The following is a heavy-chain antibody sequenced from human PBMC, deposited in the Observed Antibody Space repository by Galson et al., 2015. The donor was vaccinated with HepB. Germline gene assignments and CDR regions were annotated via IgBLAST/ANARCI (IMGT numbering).Heavy chain of an antibody. CDR1: GFTFSSYS. CDR2: ISSSSSTI. V-gene: IGHV3-48*02. D-gene: IGHD3-10*01. Sequence: SLRLSCAASGFTFSSYSMNWVRQAPGKGLEWVSYISSSSSTIYYADSVKGRFTISRDNAKNSLYLQMNSLRDEDTAVYYCARDELLWFGELLYFDNYYYYGIDVWGQGTTVTVSS. CDR3: ARDELLWFGELLYFDNYYYYGIDV. J-gene: IGHJ6*02.